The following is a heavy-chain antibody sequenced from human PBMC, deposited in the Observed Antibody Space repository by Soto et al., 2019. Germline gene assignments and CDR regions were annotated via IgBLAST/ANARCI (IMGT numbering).Heavy chain of an antibody. Sequence: GGSLRLSCAASGFTFSSGVMHWVRQAPGKGLVWVSRNSDGSSTSYADSVKGRFTISRDNAKNTLYLQMNSLRAEDTAVYYCARGGGLNWYFDLWGRGTLVTVSS. CDR1: GFTFSSGV. D-gene: IGHD3-16*01. CDR3: ARGGGLNWYFDL. CDR2: NSDGSST. V-gene: IGHV3-74*01. J-gene: IGHJ2*01.